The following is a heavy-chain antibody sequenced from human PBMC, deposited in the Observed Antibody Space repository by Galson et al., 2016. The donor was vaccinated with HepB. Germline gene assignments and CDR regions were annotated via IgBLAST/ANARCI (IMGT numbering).Heavy chain of an antibody. V-gene: IGHV3-74*01. Sequence: SLRLSCAASGLTFSRFWMHWVRQVPGKGLVWVSHINSDGSSTDYADSVKGRFTISRDNAKNTLYRQMDSLGAEDTAVYYCVTYYYDSGGYSYWGQGTLVTAAS. CDR2: INSDGSST. CDR1: GLTFSRFW. J-gene: IGHJ4*02. CDR3: VTYYYDSGGYSY. D-gene: IGHD3-22*01.